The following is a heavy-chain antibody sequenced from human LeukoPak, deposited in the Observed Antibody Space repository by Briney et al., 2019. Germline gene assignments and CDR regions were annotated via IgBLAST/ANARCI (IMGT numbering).Heavy chain of an antibody. CDR1: GGSISSSSYY. J-gene: IGHJ4*02. CDR3: ARRSYGAASSYFDY. V-gene: IGHV4-39*07. Sequence: SETLSLTCTVSGGSISSSSYYWGWIRQPPGKGLEWIGSIYYSGTTNYNPSLKSRVTISVDTSKNQFSLKLSSVTAADTAVYYCARRSYGAASSYFDYWGQGTLVTVSS. D-gene: IGHD3-10*01. CDR2: IYYSGTT.